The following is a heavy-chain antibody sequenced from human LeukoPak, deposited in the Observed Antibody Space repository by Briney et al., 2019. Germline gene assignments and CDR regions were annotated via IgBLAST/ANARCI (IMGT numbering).Heavy chain of an antibody. J-gene: IGHJ3*02. CDR2: IYYSGST. CDR1: GGSISSHY. CDR3: ARSFHYYDSSGYPVDAFDI. Sequence: SKTLSLTCTVSGGSISSHYWSWIRQPPGKGLEWIGYIYYSGSTNYNPSLKSRVTISVDTFKNQFSLKLSSVTAADTAVYYCARSFHYYDSSGYPVDAFDIWGQGTMVTVSS. D-gene: IGHD3-22*01. V-gene: IGHV4-59*11.